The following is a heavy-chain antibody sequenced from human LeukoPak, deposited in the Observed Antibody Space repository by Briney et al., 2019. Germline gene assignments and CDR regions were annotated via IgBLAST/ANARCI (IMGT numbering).Heavy chain of an antibody. Sequence: SETLSLTCTVSGGSISSYYWSWIRQPPGKGLERIGYIYYSGSTNYNPSLKSRVTISVDTSKNQFSLKLSSVTAADTAVYYCARHGGGYSGYDFDYWGQGTLVTVSS. CDR1: GGSISSYY. V-gene: IGHV4-59*08. CDR2: IYYSGST. D-gene: IGHD5-12*01. J-gene: IGHJ4*02. CDR3: ARHGGGYSGYDFDY.